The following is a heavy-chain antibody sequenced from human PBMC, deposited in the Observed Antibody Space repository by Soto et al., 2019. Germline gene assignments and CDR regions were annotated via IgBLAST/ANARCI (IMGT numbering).Heavy chain of an antibody. Sequence: EVQLLESGGGLVQPGGSLRLSCAASGFTFSSYAMSWVRQAPGKGLEWVSAISGSGGSTYYADSVKGRFTISRDNSKITLYLQMNSLRAEDTAVYFCAKAFSHSPYSSSWYVRPYWYFDLWGIGTLVTVSS. J-gene: IGHJ2*01. CDR3: AKAFSHSPYSSSWYVRPYWYFDL. V-gene: IGHV3-23*01. D-gene: IGHD6-13*01. CDR1: GFTFSSYA. CDR2: ISGSGGST.